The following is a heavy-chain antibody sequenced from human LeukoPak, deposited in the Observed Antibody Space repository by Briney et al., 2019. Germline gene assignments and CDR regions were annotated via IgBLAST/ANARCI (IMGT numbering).Heavy chain of an antibody. Sequence: KPGGSLRLSCAASGFTFSSYSMNWVRQAPGKGLEWVSSISSSSSYIYYADSVKGRFTISRDNAKNSLYLQMNSLRAEDTAVYYCARENSGYAPYYYYYGMDVWGQGTTVTVSS. CDR3: ARENSGYAPYYYYYGMDV. J-gene: IGHJ6*02. CDR2: ISSSSSYI. D-gene: IGHD5-12*01. V-gene: IGHV3-21*01. CDR1: GFTFSSYS.